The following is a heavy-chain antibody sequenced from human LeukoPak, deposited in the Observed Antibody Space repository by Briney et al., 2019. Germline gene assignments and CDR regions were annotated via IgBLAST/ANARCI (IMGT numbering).Heavy chain of an antibody. CDR3: ASQKMATIFDY. CDR2: IYYSGST. V-gene: IGHV4-61*09. D-gene: IGHD5-24*01. J-gene: IGHJ4*02. CDR1: GGSISSGSYY. Sequence: PSQTLSLTCTVSGGSISSGSYYWSWIRQPAGKGLEWIGYIYYSGSTNYNPSLKSRVTISVDTSKNQFSLKLSSVTAADTAVYYCASQKMATIFDYWGQGTLVTVSS.